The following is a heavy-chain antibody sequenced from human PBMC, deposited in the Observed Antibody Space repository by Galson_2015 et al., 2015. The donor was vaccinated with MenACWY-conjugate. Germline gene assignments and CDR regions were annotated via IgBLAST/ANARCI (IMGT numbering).Heavy chain of an antibody. CDR3: AKDRGYCSSSSCYWDS. D-gene: IGHD2-2*01. CDR1: GFTFSNYA. Sequence: SLRLSCAASGFTFSNYAMIWVRQAPGKGLEWVSGISGSGGSTFYADSVKGRFTISRDNSKNTLYLQMSSLRAEDTAVYCCAKDRGYCSSSSCYWDSWGQGTLVTVSS. CDR2: ISGSGGST. J-gene: IGHJ4*02. V-gene: IGHV3-23*01.